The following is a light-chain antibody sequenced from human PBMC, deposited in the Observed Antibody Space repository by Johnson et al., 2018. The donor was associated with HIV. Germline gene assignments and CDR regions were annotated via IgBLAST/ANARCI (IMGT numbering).Light chain of an antibody. V-gene: IGLV1-40*01. CDR3: QSYDNALSGSKV. Sequence: QSALTQPPSVSAAAGQKVTISCSGSSSNIGNNYVAWYQQVPGTAPKLLIYGNDNRPSGVPERFSGSKSCTSASLAITGLQAEDEADYYCQSYDNALSGSKVFGTGTEVTVL. CDR2: GND. CDR1: SSNIGNNYV. J-gene: IGLJ1*01.